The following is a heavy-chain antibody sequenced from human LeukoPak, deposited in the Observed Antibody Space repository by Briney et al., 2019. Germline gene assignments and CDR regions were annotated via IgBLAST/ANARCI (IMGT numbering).Heavy chain of an antibody. CDR1: GYSFTSYW. D-gene: IGHD3-22*01. CDR2: IDPSDSYT. J-gene: IGHJ3*02. V-gene: IGHV5-10-1*01. CDR3: ARIPLDSSGYYYAGDGFDI. Sequence: GESLKISCKGSGYSFTSYWITGVRQMPGKGLEWMGKIDPSDSYTNYSPSLQGHVTISADKSISTAYLQWSSLKASDTAMYYCARIPLDSSGYYYAGDGFDIWGQGTMVTVSS.